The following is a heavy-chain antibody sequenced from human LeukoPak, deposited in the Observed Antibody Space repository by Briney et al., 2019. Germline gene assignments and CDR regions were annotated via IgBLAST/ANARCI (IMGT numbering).Heavy chain of an antibody. CDR3: ARFRTWGDKAFDY. Sequence: GGSLRLSCAASGFTFSDYWIHWVRQAPGKGLVWVSRINTDGSITNYADSVKGRFTISRDSAKNSLYLQMNSLRAEDTAVYYCARFRTWGDKAFDYWGQGTLVTVSS. CDR1: GFTFSDYW. J-gene: IGHJ4*02. CDR2: INTDGSIT. D-gene: IGHD2-21*02. V-gene: IGHV3-74*01.